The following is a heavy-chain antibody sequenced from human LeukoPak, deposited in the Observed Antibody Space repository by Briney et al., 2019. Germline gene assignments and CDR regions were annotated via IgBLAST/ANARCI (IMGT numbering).Heavy chain of an antibody. CDR2: ISYDGSNK. V-gene: IGHV3-30-3*01. CDR3: AISNDYGPFDY. J-gene: IGHJ4*02. Sequence: GRSLRLSCAASGFTFSSYAMHWVRQAPGKGLEWVAVISYDGSNKYYADSVKGRFTIPRDNSKNTLYLQMNSLRAEDTAVYYCAISNDYGPFDYWGQGTLVTVSS. CDR1: GFTFSSYA. D-gene: IGHD4-17*01.